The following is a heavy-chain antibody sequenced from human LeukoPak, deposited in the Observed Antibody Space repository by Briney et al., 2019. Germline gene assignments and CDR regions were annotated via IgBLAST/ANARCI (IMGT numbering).Heavy chain of an antibody. CDR2: ISSSSSYI. J-gene: IGHJ5*02. Sequence: PGGSLRLSCAASGFTFSSYSMNWVRQAPGKGLEWVSSISSSSSYIYYADSVKGRFTISRDNAKNSLYLQMNSLRAEDTAVYYCARASGVLPSFEWANWFDTWGQGSLVTVSS. V-gene: IGHV3-21*01. CDR3: ARASGVLPSFEWANWFDT. D-gene: IGHD3-9*01. CDR1: GFTFSSYS.